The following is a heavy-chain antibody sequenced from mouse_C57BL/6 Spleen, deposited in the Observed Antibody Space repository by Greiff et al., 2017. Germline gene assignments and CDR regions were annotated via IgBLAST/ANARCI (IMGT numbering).Heavy chain of an antibody. CDR1: GFSLTSYG. V-gene: IGHV2-2*01. CDR3: ARKGYDEGDYYAMDY. J-gene: IGHJ4*01. Sequence: QVQLQQSGPGLVQPSQSLSITCTVSGFSLTSYGVHWVRQSPGKGLAWLGVIWSGGSTAYNAAFISRLSISKDNSKSQVFFKMNSLQADDTAIYYCARKGYDEGDYYAMDYWGQGTSVTVSS. CDR2: IWSGGST. D-gene: IGHD2-12*01.